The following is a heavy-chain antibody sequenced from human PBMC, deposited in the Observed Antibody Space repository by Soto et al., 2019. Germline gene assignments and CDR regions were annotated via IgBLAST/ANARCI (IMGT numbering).Heavy chain of an antibody. D-gene: IGHD6-13*01. J-gene: IGHJ4*02. CDR2: IFYSGST. CDR1: GDSISTSSYY. Sequence: QLQLQESGPGLLKPSETLSLTCTVSGDSISTSSYYWDWIRQPPGMGLEWIGSIFYSGSTYYNPSLRSRVTIAVDTSKNQFSLRLSSVIAADTAVYYCARRSTAAGAYYWGQGTLVTVSS. CDR3: ARRSTAAGAYY. V-gene: IGHV4-39*01.